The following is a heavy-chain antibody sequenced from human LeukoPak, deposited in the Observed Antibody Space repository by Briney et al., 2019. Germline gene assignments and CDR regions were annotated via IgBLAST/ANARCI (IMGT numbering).Heavy chain of an antibody. J-gene: IGHJ3*02. CDR1: GLTFSNAW. Sequence: PGGSLRLSCAASGLTFSNAWMSWVRQAPGKGLEWVGRIKSKTDGGTTDYAAPVKGRFTISRDDSKNILYLQMNSLKTEDTAVYYCTTERYASSWHDAFDIWGQGTMVTVST. V-gene: IGHV3-15*01. D-gene: IGHD6-13*01. CDR3: TTERYASSWHDAFDI. CDR2: IKSKTDGGTT.